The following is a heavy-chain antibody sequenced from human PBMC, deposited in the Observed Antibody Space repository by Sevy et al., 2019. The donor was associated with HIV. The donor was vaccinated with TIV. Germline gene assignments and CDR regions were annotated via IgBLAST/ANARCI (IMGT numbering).Heavy chain of an antibody. J-gene: IGHJ6*02. D-gene: IGHD2-2*01. CDR3: ARDCSSTNCLWGLDV. Sequence: GSLRLSCAASGFTFNSYGMHWVRQAPGKGLEWVAVIWYDGKNKEYADSVKGRFTVSRDNSKNTLYLQMNSLRAEDTALYYCARDCSSTNCLWGLDVWGQGTTVTVSS. CDR1: GFTFNSYG. CDR2: IWYDGKNK. V-gene: IGHV3-33*01.